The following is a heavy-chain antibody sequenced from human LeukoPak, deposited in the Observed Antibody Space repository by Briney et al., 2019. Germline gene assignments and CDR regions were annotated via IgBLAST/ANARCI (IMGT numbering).Heavy chain of an antibody. CDR1: GYTFTSYA. Sequence: ASVTVSCTASGYTFTSYAMHWVRQAPGQRLEWMGWINAGNGNTKYSQKFQGRVTITRDTSASTAYMELSSLRSEDTAVYYCARTTHDRYYDILTGYYHRPHDAFDIWGQGTMVTVSS. V-gene: IGHV1-3*01. D-gene: IGHD3-9*01. CDR3: ARTTHDRYYDILTGYYHRPHDAFDI. J-gene: IGHJ3*02. CDR2: INAGNGNT.